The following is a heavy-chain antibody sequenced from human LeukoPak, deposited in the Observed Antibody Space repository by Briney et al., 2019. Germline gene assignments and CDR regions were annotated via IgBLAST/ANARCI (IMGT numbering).Heavy chain of an antibody. CDR1: GYTFTSYD. Sequence: ASVKVSCKASGYTFTSYDINWVRQATGQGLEWMGWMNPNSGNTGYAQKFQGRVTMTRNTSISTAYMELSSLRSEDTALYYCAREQQLVPNDAFDMWGQGTMVTVSS. J-gene: IGHJ3*02. CDR3: AREQQLVPNDAFDM. V-gene: IGHV1-8*01. CDR2: MNPNSGNT. D-gene: IGHD6-13*01.